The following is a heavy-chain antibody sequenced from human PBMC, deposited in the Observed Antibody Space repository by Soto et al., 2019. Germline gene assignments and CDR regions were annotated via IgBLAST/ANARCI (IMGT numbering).Heavy chain of an antibody. CDR3: AREISGDFWSGYSVRYFDY. D-gene: IGHD3-3*01. CDR2: IWYDGSNK. V-gene: IGHV3-33*01. J-gene: IGHJ4*02. CDR1: GFTFSSYG. Sequence: GGSLRLSCAASGFTFSSYGMHWVRQAPGKGLEWVAVIWYDGSNKYYADSVKGRFTISRDNSKNTLYLQMNSLRAEDTAVYYCAREISGDFWSGYSVRYFDYWGQGTLVTVSS.